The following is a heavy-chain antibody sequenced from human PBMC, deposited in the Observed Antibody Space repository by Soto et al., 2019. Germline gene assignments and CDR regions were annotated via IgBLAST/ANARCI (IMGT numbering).Heavy chain of an antibody. D-gene: IGHD3-22*01. CDR2: TGSGTGPG. CDR1: GGSLSTNP. CDR3: ARRDSCGFYRFFDS. V-gene: IGHV1-69*06. J-gene: IGHJ4*02. Sequence: GASVKVSCKASGGSLSTNPISWVRQAPGQGLEWMGGTGSGTGPGNHAQKFQGRLTVTADKSTSTVYMELTNLSSEDTAVYYCARRDSCGFYRFFDSWGQGTLVTVSS.